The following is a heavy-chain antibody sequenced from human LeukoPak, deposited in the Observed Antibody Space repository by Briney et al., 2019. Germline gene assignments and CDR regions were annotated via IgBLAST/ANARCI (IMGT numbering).Heavy chain of an antibody. CDR3: AKDISCYGGSCFSPFDY. CDR1: GFTFDDTA. CDR2: ISGDGGST. V-gene: IGHV3-43*02. D-gene: IGHD2-15*01. J-gene: IGHJ4*02. Sequence: GGSLRLSCAASGFTFDDTAMHWVRHAPGKGVEWVSLISGDGGSTYYEDSVKGRFTISRDNSKNSLFLQMNSLRTEDTALYYCAKDISCYGGSCFSPFDYWGQGTLVTVSS.